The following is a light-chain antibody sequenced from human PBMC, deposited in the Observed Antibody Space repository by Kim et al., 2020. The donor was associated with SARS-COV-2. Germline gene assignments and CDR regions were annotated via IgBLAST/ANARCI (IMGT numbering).Light chain of an antibody. CDR3: QAWDSSTVV. CDR2: KDS. J-gene: IGLJ2*01. Sequence: SVSPGQTASTTWDGDKVGDKYACWYQQKAGQSRVLVIYKDSKRPSGIPERFSGSNSGNTATLTISGTQAMDEADYYCQAWDSSTVVFGGGTQLTV. V-gene: IGLV3-1*01. CDR1: KVGDKY.